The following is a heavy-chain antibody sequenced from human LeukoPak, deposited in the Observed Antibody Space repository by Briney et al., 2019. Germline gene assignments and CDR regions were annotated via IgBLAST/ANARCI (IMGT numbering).Heavy chain of an antibody. CDR3: ARATPSSSWYNYYYYMDV. V-gene: IGHV4-61*02. CDR1: GGSISSGSYY. Sequence: SETLSLTCTVSGGSISSGSYYWNWIRQPAGKGLEWIGRIYTSGSTNYNPSLKSRVTISVDKSKNQFSLKLSSVTAADTAVYYCARATPSSSWYNYYYYMDVWGKGTTVTVSS. J-gene: IGHJ6*03. D-gene: IGHD6-13*01. CDR2: IYTSGST.